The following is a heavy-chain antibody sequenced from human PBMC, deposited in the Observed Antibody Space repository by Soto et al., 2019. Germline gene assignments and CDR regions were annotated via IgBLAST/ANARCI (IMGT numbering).Heavy chain of an antibody. D-gene: IGHD3-22*01. J-gene: IGHJ5*02. CDR1: GYTFTSYA. CDR3: ASGYDQYYYDGSGYYVPGGFDP. Sequence: GASVKVSCKASGYTFTSYAMHWVRQAPGQRLEWMGWINAGNGNTKYTRKLQGRVTITRNTSASTAYMELRSLRSEDTAVYYCASGYDQYYYDGSGYYVPGGFDPWGQGTLVTVSS. CDR2: INAGNGNT. V-gene: IGHV1-3*01.